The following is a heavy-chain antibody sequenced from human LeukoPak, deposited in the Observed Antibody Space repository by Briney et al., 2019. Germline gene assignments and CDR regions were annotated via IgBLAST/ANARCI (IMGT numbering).Heavy chain of an antibody. J-gene: IGHJ3*02. CDR2: IYPDDSNT. V-gene: IGHV5-51*01. Sequence: GESLQISCKGSGSSFTNYCIGWVRQMPGKGLEWMGIIYPDDSNTIYSPSFQGQVTMSADMSINTAYLEWSSLKASDSAMYYCARHDTSGWTPTSTFDIWGQGTMVTVSS. CDR1: GSSFTNYC. D-gene: IGHD3-22*01. CDR3: ARHDTSGWTPTSTFDI.